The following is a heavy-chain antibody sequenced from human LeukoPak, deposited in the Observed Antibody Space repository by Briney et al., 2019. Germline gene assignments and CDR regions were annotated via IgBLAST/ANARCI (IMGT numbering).Heavy chain of an antibody. Sequence: GGSLRLSCAASGITFSSYWMSWVRQAPGKGLEWVANIKQDGSEKYYVDSVKGRFTISRDNAKNSLYLQMNSLRAEDTAVYYCARVGGSHYYYYYMDVWGKGTTVTVSS. CDR2: IKQDGSEK. V-gene: IGHV3-7*01. CDR1: GITFSSYW. D-gene: IGHD3-10*01. CDR3: ARVGGSHYYYYYMDV. J-gene: IGHJ6*03.